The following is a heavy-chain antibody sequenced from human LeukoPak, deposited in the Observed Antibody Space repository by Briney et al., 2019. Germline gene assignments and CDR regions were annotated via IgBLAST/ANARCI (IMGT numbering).Heavy chain of an antibody. V-gene: IGHV3-21*01. CDR2: ISSSSSYI. Sequence: GGSLRLSCAASRFTFSSYSMNWVRQAPGKGLEWVSSISSSSSYIYYADSVKGRFTISRDNAKNSLYLQMNSLRAEDTAVYYCARDLLLYGDSSNWFDPWGQGTLVTVSS. CDR3: ARDLLLYGDSSNWFDP. J-gene: IGHJ5*02. D-gene: IGHD4-17*01. CDR1: RFTFSSYS.